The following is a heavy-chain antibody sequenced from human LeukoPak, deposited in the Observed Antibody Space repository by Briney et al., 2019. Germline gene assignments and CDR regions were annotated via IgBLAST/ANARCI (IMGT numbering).Heavy chain of an antibody. Sequence: QPGGSLRLSCVASGFTFDDYAMHWVRQAPGKGLEWVSLISGDGGSTYYADSVKGRFTISRDNSKNSLYLQMNSLRTEDTALYYCAKEHLPYGGNPSWFDPWGQGTLVTVSS. CDR1: GFTFDDYA. CDR3: AKEHLPYGGNPSWFDP. CDR2: ISGDGGST. J-gene: IGHJ5*02. D-gene: IGHD4/OR15-4a*01. V-gene: IGHV3-43*02.